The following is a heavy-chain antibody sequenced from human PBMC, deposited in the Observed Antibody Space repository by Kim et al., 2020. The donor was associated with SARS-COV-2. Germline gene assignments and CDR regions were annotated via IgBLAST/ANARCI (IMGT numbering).Heavy chain of an antibody. Sequence: PGSVKGRFTISRENAKNSLYLQMNSLRAGDTAVYYCARAEYSYGGYYFDYWGQGTLVTVSS. D-gene: IGHD5-18*01. V-gene: IGHV3-13*01. J-gene: IGHJ4*02. CDR3: ARAEYSYGGYYFDY.